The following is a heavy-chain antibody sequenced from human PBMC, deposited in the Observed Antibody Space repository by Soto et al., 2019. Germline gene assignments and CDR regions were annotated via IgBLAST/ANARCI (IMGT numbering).Heavy chain of an antibody. CDR3: AREGGYVDY. V-gene: IGHV4-59*01. J-gene: IGHJ4*02. Sequence: SDTLSLTCTVSGGSISTYYWNWIRQPPGKGLESIGYIYYSGSANYSPSLKSRVTISVDTSKNEFSLKLSSVTAADTAIYYCAREGGYVDYWGQGTLVTVSS. CDR1: GGSISTYY. D-gene: IGHD3-16*01. CDR2: IYYSGSA.